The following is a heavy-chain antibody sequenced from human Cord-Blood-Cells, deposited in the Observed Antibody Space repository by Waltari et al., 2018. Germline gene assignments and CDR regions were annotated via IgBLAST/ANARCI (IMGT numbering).Heavy chain of an antibody. CDR1: GGTFSSYA. D-gene: IGHD3-10*01. CDR2: IIPIFGTA. J-gene: IGHJ4*02. CDR3: ARYKYYGSGSYYIGTGYYFDY. V-gene: IGHV1-69*01. Sequence: QVQLVQSGAEVKKPGSSVKVSCKASGGTFSSYAISWVRQAPGQGLEWMGGIIPIFGTANYAQKFQGRVTITADESTSTAYMELGSLRSEDTAVYYCARYKYYGSGSYYIGTGYYFDYWGQGTLVTVSS.